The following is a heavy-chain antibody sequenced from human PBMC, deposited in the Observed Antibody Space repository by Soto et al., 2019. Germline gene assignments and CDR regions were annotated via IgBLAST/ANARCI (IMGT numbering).Heavy chain of an antibody. V-gene: IGHV6-1*01. CDR2: TYYRSKWYT. D-gene: IGHD1-26*01. Sequence: SQTLLLTCAISGDGVSSHSAAWNWIRQSPSRGLEWLGRTYYRSKWYTDYALSLESRIIINSDTSKNQISLHLSSMTPDDAAVYYCARDPYFLNYFDSWGQGTLVTVSS. CDR1: GDGVSSHSAA. CDR3: ARDPYFLNYFDS. J-gene: IGHJ4*02.